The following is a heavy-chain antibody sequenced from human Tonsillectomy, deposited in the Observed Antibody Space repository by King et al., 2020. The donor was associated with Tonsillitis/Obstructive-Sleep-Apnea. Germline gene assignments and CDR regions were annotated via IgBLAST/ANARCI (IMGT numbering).Heavy chain of an antibody. CDR2: ISYDGSNK. Sequence: VQLVESGGGVVQPGRSLRLSCAASGFTFSSYAMHWVRQAPGKGLEWVAVISYDGSNKYYADSVKGRLTISRDNSKNTLYLQMNSLRAEDTAVYYCARAMTTVTKNAFDIWGQGTMVTVSS. V-gene: IGHV3-30*01. D-gene: IGHD4-17*01. J-gene: IGHJ3*02. CDR3: ARAMTTVTKNAFDI. CDR1: GFTFSSYA.